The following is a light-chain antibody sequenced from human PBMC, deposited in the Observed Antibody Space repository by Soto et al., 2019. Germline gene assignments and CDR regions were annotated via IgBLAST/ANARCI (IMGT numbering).Light chain of an antibody. CDR2: DAS. Sequence: EIVMTQSPVTLSVAPGDTATLSCRASQGVTIDLSWYQQTPGHPPRLLIYDASTRATGIPARFSGSGSETDFTLTISRLQSEDFAVYYCQQYQNWPPLTFGGGTRVEIK. CDR1: QGVTID. V-gene: IGKV3-15*01. J-gene: IGKJ4*01. CDR3: QQYQNWPPLT.